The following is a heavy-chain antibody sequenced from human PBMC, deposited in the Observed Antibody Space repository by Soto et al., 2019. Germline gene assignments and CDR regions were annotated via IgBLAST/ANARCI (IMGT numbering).Heavy chain of an antibody. J-gene: IGHJ5*02. D-gene: IGHD3-16*01. Sequence: GGSLRLSCTASGFTFSSYWMYWVRQAPGKGLVWLSRINSDGSSTKYADSVKGRFTISRDNAKNTVYLQMSSLRAEDTAVYYCARRPLGGPLRTNTWFDPWGQGTLVTVYS. CDR2: INSDGSST. V-gene: IGHV3-74*01. CDR1: GFTFSSYW. CDR3: ARRPLGGPLRTNTWFDP.